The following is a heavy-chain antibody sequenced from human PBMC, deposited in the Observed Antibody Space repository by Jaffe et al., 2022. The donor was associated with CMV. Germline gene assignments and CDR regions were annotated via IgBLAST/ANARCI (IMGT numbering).Heavy chain of an antibody. CDR3: ARQVEQQLRSWFDP. V-gene: IGHV3-53*02. D-gene: IGHD6-13*01. CDR2: IYSGGST. CDR1: GFTVSSNY. Sequence: EVQLVETGGGLIQPGGSLRLSCAASGFTVSSNYMSWVRQAPGKGLEWVSVIYSGGSTYYADSVKGRFTISRDNSKNTLYLQMNSLRAEDTAVYYCARQVEQQLRSWFDPWGQGTLVTVSS. J-gene: IGHJ5*02.